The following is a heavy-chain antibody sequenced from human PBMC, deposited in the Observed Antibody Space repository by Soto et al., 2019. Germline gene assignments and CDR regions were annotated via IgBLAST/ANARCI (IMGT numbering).Heavy chain of an antibody. Sequence: EMQLLDSGGGLVQPGWSLRLSCAASGFTFGSYSISWIRQPPGKGLEWVATISGSGESTYYADSVKGRFTISRDNSKNTLYPQMTSLSAEDTAVYHCAKGGEYWYFDLWGRGTLVTVSS. D-gene: IGHD3-10*01. J-gene: IGHJ2*01. CDR2: ISGSGEST. CDR3: AKGGEYWYFDL. CDR1: GFTFGSYS. V-gene: IGHV3-23*01.